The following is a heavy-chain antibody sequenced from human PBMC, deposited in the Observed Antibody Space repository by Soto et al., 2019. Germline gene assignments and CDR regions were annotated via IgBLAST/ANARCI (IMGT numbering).Heavy chain of an antibody. Sequence: ASVKVSCKASGGTFSSYAISWVRQAPGQGREWMGGIIPIFGTANYAQKFQGRVTITADESTSTAYMELSSLRSEDTAVYYCARVSNLYYYYGMDVWGQGTTVTVSS. V-gene: IGHV1-69*13. CDR2: IIPIFGTA. J-gene: IGHJ6*02. CDR1: GGTFSSYA. CDR3: ARVSNLYYYYGMDV.